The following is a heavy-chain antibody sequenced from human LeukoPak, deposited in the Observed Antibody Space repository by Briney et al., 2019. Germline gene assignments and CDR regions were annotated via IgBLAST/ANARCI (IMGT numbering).Heavy chain of an antibody. CDR2: INHSGST. J-gene: IGHJ4*02. V-gene: IGHV4-34*01. CDR3: ASLGIQLWSFFDY. Sequence: KPSETLSLTCAVYGGSFSGYYWSWIRQPPGKGLEWIGEINHSGSTNYNPSLKSRVTISVDTSKNQFSLKLSSVTAADTAVYYCASLGIQLWSFFDYWGQGTLVTVSS. CDR1: GGSFSGYY. D-gene: IGHD5-18*01.